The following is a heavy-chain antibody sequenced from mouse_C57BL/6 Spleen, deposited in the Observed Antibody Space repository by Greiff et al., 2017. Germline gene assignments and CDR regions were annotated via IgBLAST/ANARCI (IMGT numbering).Heavy chain of an antibody. CDR2: IDPSDSET. CDR1: GYTFTSYW. V-gene: IGHV1-52*01. D-gene: IGHD2-1*01. CDR3: ARGSIYYGNYGDWYFDV. J-gene: IGHJ1*03. Sequence: QVQLQQPGAELVRPGSSVKLSCKASGYTFTSYWMHWVKQRPIQGLEWIGNIDPSDSETHYNQKFKDKATLTVDKSSSTAYMQLSSLTSEYSAVYYCARGSIYYGNYGDWYFDVWGTGTTVTVSS.